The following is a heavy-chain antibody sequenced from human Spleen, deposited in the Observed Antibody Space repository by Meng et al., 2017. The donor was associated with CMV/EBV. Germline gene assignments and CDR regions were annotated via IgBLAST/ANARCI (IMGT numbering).Heavy chain of an antibody. CDR1: GYTFTGYY. CDR3: ARSPSGPPDYYYGMDV. CDR2: INPNNGGT. J-gene: IGHJ6*02. D-gene: IGHD3-10*01. V-gene: IGHV1-2*02. Sequence: ASVKVSCKASGYTFTGYYMHWVRQAPGQGLEWMGWINPNNGGTKYAQKFQDRVTMTRDTSISTAYMELSRLRSDDTAVYYCARSPSGPPDYYYGMDVWGQGTTVTVSS.